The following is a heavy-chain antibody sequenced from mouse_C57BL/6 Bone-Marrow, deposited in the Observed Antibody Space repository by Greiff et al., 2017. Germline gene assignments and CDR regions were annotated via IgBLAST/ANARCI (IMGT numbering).Heavy chain of an antibody. D-gene: IGHD1-1*01. Sequence: QVQLKQPGAELVKPGASVKVSCKASGYTFTSYWMHWVKQRPGQGLEWIGRIHPSNSDTNSNQKFKGKATLTVDKSSSTAYMQLSSLTSEDSAVYYCAIIYGSSRGWDFDVWGTGTTVTVSS. V-gene: IGHV1-74*01. CDR3: AIIYGSSRGWDFDV. CDR1: GYTFTSYW. J-gene: IGHJ1*03. CDR2: IHPSNSDT.